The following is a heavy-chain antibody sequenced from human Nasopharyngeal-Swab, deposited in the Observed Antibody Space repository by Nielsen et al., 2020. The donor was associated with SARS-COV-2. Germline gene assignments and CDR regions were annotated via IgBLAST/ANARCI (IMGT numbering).Heavy chain of an antibody. D-gene: IGHD6-13*01. V-gene: IGHV1-18*04. CDR1: GYTFTSYG. Sequence: ASVKVSCKASGYTFTSYGISWVRQAPGQGLEWMGWISAHNGNTDCIQKFQDRVTMTTDTSTSTAYMELRSLRPDDTAIYYCARGHSDSWFAEYYQHWGQGTPVTVSS. J-gene: IGHJ1*01. CDR2: ISAHNGNT. CDR3: ARGHSDSWFAEYYQH.